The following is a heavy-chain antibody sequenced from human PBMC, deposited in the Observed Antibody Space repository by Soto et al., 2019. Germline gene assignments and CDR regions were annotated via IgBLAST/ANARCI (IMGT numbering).Heavy chain of an antibody. Sequence: GSLRLSCAASGFTFSDYYMSWIRQAPGKGLEWVSYISSSSTYTTYADSVKGRFTISRDNAKNSLYLQMNSLRAEDTAVYYCARVKCSTTSCLYRSFDYWGQGT. J-gene: IGHJ4*02. CDR1: GFTFSDYY. D-gene: IGHD2-2*01. CDR3: ARVKCSTTSCLYRSFDY. CDR2: ISSSSTYT. V-gene: IGHV3-11*06.